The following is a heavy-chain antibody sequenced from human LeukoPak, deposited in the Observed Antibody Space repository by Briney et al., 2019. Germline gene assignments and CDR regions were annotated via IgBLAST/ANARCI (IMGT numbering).Heavy chain of an antibody. CDR1: GFTFSSYS. D-gene: IGHD1-26*01. CDR3: SREKEGALRPANRFQP. V-gene: IGHV3-21*01. J-gene: IGHJ5*02. Sequence: GGSLRLSCAASGFTFSSYSMNWVRQAPGKGLEWVSSISSSSSYIYYADSVKGRFTISRDNAKNSLYLQMNSLRAEDTAVYYCSREKEGALRPANRFQPLGQGTLVTVSS. CDR2: ISSSSSYI.